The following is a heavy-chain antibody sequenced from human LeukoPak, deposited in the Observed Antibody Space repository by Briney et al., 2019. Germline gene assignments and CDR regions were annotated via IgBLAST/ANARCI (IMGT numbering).Heavy chain of an antibody. CDR3: AKLGGHPLHNYYVGV. V-gene: IGHV3-23*01. CDR2: ILDSGYST. Sequence: GGSLRLSCAASGFTFSSYAMSWVRQAPGKGLEWVSGILDSGYSTYYANSVKGRFTISRDNSNNTLYLQMNSLRAEDTAVNYCAKLGGHPLHNYYVGVWGKGTTVAVSS. D-gene: IGHD3-16*01. J-gene: IGHJ6*03. CDR1: GFTFSSYA.